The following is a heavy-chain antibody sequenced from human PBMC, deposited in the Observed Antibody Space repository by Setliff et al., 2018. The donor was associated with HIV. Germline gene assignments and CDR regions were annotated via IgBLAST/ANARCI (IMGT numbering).Heavy chain of an antibody. CDR1: GYSFNGYW. J-gene: IGHJ4*02. D-gene: IGHD2-15*01. Sequence: GSLKISCEGFGYSFNGYWIAWVRQMPGDGLEWMGAIYLGDSDTRYNPSFQGQVTILAAKSINTAFLQWSSLKASDTAMYYCARSGSANWYVDYWGQGTSVTVSS. V-gene: IGHV5-51*01. CDR2: IYLGDSDT. CDR3: ARSGSANWYVDY.